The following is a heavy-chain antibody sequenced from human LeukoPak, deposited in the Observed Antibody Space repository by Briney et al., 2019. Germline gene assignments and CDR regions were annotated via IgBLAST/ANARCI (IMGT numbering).Heavy chain of an antibody. J-gene: IGHJ4*02. CDR1: GFTFSSYS. V-gene: IGHV3-21*01. D-gene: IGHD2-15*01. CDR3: ASGRYCSGGSCYMDY. CDR2: ISSSSSYI. Sequence: GGSLRLSCAASGFTFSSYSMNWVRQAPGKGLEWVSSISSSSSYIYYADSVNGRFTISRGNSKNSLYLQMNNLRAEDTAVYYCASGRYCSGGSCYMDYWGQGTLVTVSS.